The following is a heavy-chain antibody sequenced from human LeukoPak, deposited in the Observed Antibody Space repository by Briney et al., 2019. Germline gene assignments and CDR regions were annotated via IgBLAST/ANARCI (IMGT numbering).Heavy chain of an antibody. J-gene: IGHJ3*01. CDR3: ARQLSSGWSKAAFDV. D-gene: IGHD6-19*01. V-gene: IGHV5-51*01. CDR1: GYSLTSYW. Sequence: GESLKISCKSSGYSLTSYWIGWVRQMPGKGLEWMGIIYPGDSDTRYSPSFQGQVTISVDKSISTAYLQWSNLKASDTAMYYCARQLSSGWSKAAFDVWGQGTMVTVSS. CDR2: IYPGDSDT.